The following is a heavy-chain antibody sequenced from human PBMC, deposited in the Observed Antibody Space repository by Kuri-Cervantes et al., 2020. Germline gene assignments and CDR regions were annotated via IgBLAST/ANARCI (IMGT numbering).Heavy chain of an antibody. J-gene: IGHJ6*02. Sequence: ASVKVSFKASGYTFTSLDIYWMRRATGQGLEWMGWMNPHSGHTGYAQNFQGRVTMTEDTSTDIAYRELSSLRSEDTAVYYCATGDDILTGYQPYYYYYGMDVWGQGTTVTVSS. CDR2: MNPHSGHT. V-gene: IGHV1-8*01. CDR3: ATGDDILTGYQPYYYYYGMDV. D-gene: IGHD3-9*01. CDR1: GYTFTSLD.